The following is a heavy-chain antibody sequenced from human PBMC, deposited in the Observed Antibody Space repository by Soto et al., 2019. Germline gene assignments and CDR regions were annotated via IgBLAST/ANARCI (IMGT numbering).Heavy chain of an antibody. CDR3: AKHDFWTLYNTGLDS. Sequence: EVQLLESGGGLVQPGGSLRLSCSASGFTFTSYAMSWVRQAPGKGLEWVSGISGSGGDTKSADSVKGRFTISRDNFKRMLYLQMNSLSAEDTAVYYCAKHDFWTLYNTGLDSWGQGTLVTVSS. CDR2: ISGSGGDT. CDR1: GFTFTSYA. J-gene: IGHJ4*02. V-gene: IGHV3-23*01. D-gene: IGHD3-3*01.